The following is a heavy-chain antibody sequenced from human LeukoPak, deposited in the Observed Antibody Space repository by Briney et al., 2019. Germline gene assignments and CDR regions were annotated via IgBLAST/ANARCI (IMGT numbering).Heavy chain of an antibody. CDR2: IIPIFGTA. CDR3: ARGYSSGWYDGGRFDY. D-gene: IGHD6-19*01. Sequence: ASVKVSCKASGGTFSSYAISWVRQAPGQGLEWMGGIIPIFGTANYAQKFQGRVTITADESTSTAYMELGSLRSEDTAVYYCARGYSSGWYDGGRFDYWGQGTLVTVSS. CDR1: GGTFSSYA. V-gene: IGHV1-69*13. J-gene: IGHJ4*02.